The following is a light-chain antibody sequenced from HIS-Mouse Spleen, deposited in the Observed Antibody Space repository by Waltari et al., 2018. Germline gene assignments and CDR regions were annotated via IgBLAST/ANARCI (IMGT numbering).Light chain of an antibody. CDR3: CSYAGSSTYVV. Sequence: QSALTQPASVSGSPGQSITISCTGPSSDVGSYNLVSWYQQHPGKAPKLMIYEGSKRPSGVSNRFSGSKSANTASLTISGLQAEDEADYYCCSYAGSSTYVVFGGGTKLTVL. CDR1: SSDVGSYNL. CDR2: EGS. J-gene: IGLJ2*01. V-gene: IGLV2-23*01.